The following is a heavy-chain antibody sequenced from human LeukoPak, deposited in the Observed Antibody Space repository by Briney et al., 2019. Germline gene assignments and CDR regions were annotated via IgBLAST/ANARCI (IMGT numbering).Heavy chain of an antibody. Sequence: GGSLRLSCAASGFTFSRYAMCWVRQAPGKGPELVAIIPYDGSKQYYADSVKGRFAISRDNSKNTLHLQMDSLRGGDTAIYYCAVNWNLDYWGQGIHVSVSS. D-gene: IGHD1-1*01. V-gene: IGHV3-30*01. CDR1: GFTFSRYA. CDR3: AVNWNLDY. CDR2: IPYDGSKQ. J-gene: IGHJ4*02.